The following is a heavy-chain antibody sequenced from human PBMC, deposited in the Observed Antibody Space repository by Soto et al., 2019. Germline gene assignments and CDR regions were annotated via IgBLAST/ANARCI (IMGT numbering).Heavy chain of an antibody. J-gene: IGHJ4*02. CDR3: ARYYGSGSYNHY. CDR1: GFTFSSYD. D-gene: IGHD3-10*01. Sequence: PGGSLRLSCAASGFTFSSYDMHWVRHATGKGLEWVSAIGTAGDTYYPGSVKGRFTISRENAKNSLYLQMNSLRAEDAAVYYCARYYGSGSYNHYWGQATLVTVSS. CDR2: IGTAGDT. V-gene: IGHV3-13*01.